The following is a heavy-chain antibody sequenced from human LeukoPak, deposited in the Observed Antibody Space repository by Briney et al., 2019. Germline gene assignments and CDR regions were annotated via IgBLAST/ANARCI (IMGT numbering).Heavy chain of an antibody. D-gene: IGHD3-22*01. J-gene: IGHJ4*02. CDR2: INHSGST. Sequence: PSETLSLTCAVYGGSFSGYYWSWIRQPPGKGLEWIGEINHSGSTNYNPSLWRRVTISVDTSKNQFSLRLNSVTAADTAVYFCARDRSYYSDSGTAYWGQGILVTVSS. CDR1: GGSFSGYY. V-gene: IGHV4-34*01. CDR3: ARDRSYYSDSGTAY.